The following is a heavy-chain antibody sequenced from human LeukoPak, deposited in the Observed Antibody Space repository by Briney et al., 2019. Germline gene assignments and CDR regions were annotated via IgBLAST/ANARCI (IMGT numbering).Heavy chain of an antibody. J-gene: IGHJ4*02. V-gene: IGHV3-7*01. CDR3: ARSWGYDFWSGYPRFDY. CDR1: GFTFSSYW. Sequence: GGSLRLSCAASGFTFSSYWMSWVRQAPGKGLEWVANIKQDGSEKYYVDSVKGRFTISRDNAKNSLYLQMNSLRAEDTAVYYCARSWGYDFWSGYPRFDYWGQGTLVTVSS. CDR2: IKQDGSEK. D-gene: IGHD3-3*01.